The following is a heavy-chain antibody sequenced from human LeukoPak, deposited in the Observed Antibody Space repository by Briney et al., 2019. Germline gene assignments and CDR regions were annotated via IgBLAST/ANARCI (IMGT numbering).Heavy chain of an antibody. V-gene: IGHV1-24*01. CDR1: GYTLTELS. J-gene: IGHJ6*03. CDR2: FDPEDGET. D-gene: IGHD1-26*01. Sequence: ASVKVSCKVSGYTLTELSMHWVRQAPGKGLEWMGSFDPEDGETIYAQKFQGRVTMTRNTSISTAYMELSSLRSEDTAVYYCARGSGSYGGPYYYYMDVWGKGTTVTISS. CDR3: ARGSGSYGGPYYYYMDV.